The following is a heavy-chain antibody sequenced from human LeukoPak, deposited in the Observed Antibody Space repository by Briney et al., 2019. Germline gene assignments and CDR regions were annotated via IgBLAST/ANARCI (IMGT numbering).Heavy chain of an antibody. CDR2: INGYNGNT. D-gene: IGHD3-22*01. V-gene: IGHV1-18*01. CDR1: GYTFTDYG. J-gene: IGHJ4*02. Sequence: ASVKVSCKASGYTFTDYGFTWVRQAPGQGLEWMGWINGYNGNTNYAQNFQGRVTMTTDTSTNTAYMELRSLRSDDTAVYYCARDNNYYDSGGYWRDEYWGQGTLVAASS. CDR3: ARDNNYYDSGGYWRDEY.